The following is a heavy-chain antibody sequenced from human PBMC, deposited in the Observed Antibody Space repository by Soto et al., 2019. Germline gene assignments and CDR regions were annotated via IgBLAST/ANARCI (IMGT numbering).Heavy chain of an antibody. CDR2: IIPISGTA. Sequence: QVQLVQSGAEVKKPGSSMKVSCKASGGTFSSYAISWVRQAPGQGLEWMGGIIPISGTANYAQKFQGRVTITADESTSTAYMELSSLRSEDTAVYYCARSQGSSTSLEIYYYYYYGMDVWGQGTTVIVSS. J-gene: IGHJ6*02. CDR3: ARSQGSSTSLEIYYYYYYGMDV. D-gene: IGHD2-2*01. V-gene: IGHV1-69*01. CDR1: GGTFSSYA.